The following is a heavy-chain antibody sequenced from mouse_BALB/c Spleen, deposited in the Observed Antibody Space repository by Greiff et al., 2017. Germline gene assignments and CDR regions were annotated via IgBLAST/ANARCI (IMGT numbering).Heavy chain of an antibody. Sequence: VQLQRSGAELVKPGASVKLSCTASGFNIKDTYMHWVKQRPEQGLEWIGRIDPANGNTKYDPKFQGKATITADTSSNTAYLQLSSLTSEDTAVYYCAPHGGFAYWGQGTLVTVSA. V-gene: IGHV14-3*02. J-gene: IGHJ3*01. CDR1: GFNIKDTY. CDR2: IDPANGNT. CDR3: APHGGFAY.